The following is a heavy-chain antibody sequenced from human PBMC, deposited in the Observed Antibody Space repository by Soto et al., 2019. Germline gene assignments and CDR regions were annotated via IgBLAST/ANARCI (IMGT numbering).Heavy chain of an antibody. V-gene: IGHV4-30-4*08. CDR2: ITGCGRT. CDR3: ARVFPWGVPYYYDSSGYFDY. CDR1: GGSIRRSDSS. Sequence: PSETLSLTCSVSGGSIRRSDSSWTWVRQFPGKGLEWIAYITGCGRTDYNPSLKSRATISVDTSKNQFFLKLSSVTAADTAVYYCARVFPWGVPYYYDSSGYFDYWGQGTLVTVSS. J-gene: IGHJ4*02. D-gene: IGHD3-22*01.